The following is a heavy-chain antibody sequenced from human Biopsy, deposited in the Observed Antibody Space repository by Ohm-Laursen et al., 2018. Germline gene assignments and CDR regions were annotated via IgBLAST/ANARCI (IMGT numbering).Heavy chain of an antibody. V-gene: IGHV4-4*07. Sequence: SETLSLTCTVSGGPIDSYYWSWIRQPAGKGLEWIGRIYPGGSTNYNPSLKSRVTMSVDTSKKQLSLRLRFVTAADTAVYYCARDYDTSGYYYVSWGQGTLVTVSS. CDR1: GGPIDSYY. J-gene: IGHJ5*02. D-gene: IGHD3-22*01. CDR2: IYPGGST. CDR3: ARDYDTSGYYYVS.